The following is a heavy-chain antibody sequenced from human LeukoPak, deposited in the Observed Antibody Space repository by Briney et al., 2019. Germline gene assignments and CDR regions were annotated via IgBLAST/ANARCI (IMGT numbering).Heavy chain of an antibody. CDR2: ISGGGVNT. V-gene: IGHV3-23*01. J-gene: IGHJ4*02. CDR3: ASDSPGYDSGSYFAY. D-gene: IGHD2-15*01. CDR1: GFTFSSSV. Sequence: PGGSLRLSCAASGFTFSSSVMSWVRQAPGKGLEWVSGISGGGVNTYYANSVKGRFTISRDNAKNSLFLQMNSLRDEDTAVYYCASDSPGYDSGSYFAYWGQGTLVTVSS.